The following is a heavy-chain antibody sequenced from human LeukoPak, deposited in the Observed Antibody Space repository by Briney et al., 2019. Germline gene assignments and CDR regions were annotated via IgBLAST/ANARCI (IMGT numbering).Heavy chain of an antibody. Sequence: GGSLRLSCAASGFTFSSYSMNWVRQAPGKGLEWVSSISASSNYIYYIDSVKGRFTISRDNSKDTLYLQMNSLRAEDTAVYYCAKDLYPLIVGALFDYWGQGTLVTVSS. CDR2: ISASSNYI. J-gene: IGHJ4*02. CDR1: GFTFSSYS. D-gene: IGHD1-26*01. CDR3: AKDLYPLIVGALFDY. V-gene: IGHV3-21*01.